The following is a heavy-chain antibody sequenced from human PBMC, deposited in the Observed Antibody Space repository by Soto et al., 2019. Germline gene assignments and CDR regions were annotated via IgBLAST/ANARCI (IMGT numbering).Heavy chain of an antibody. CDR1: GGSFSGYY. Sequence: PSETLSLTCAVYGGSFSGYYWSWIRQPPGKGLEWIGEINHSGSTNYNPSLKSRVTISVDTSKNQFSLKLSSVTAADTAVYYCARVWGKGDWFDPWGQGTLVTVSS. J-gene: IGHJ5*02. CDR3: ARVWGKGDWFDP. D-gene: IGHD3-16*01. V-gene: IGHV4-34*01. CDR2: INHSGST.